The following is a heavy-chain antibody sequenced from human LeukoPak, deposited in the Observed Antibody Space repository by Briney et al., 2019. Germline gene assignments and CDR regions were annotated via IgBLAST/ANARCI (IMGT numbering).Heavy chain of an antibody. Sequence: GGSLRLSCKASGSIFSNYAMSWVRQAPGKGLEWVSIITGSGGNSYYTDSVKGRFTLSRDNSKNALFLQMNSLRAEDTAVYLCAKKSLWSGPFDYWGQGTLVTVSS. V-gene: IGHV3-23*01. J-gene: IGHJ4*02. CDR3: AKKSLWSGPFDY. CDR1: GSIFSNYA. CDR2: ITGSGGNS. D-gene: IGHD3-3*01.